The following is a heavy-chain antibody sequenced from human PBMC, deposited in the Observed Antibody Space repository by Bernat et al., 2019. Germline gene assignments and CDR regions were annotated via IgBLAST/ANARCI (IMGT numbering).Heavy chain of an antibody. D-gene: IGHD2-2*01. J-gene: IGHJ4*02. Sequence: EVQLVESGGGLVQPGGSLRLSCAASGFTFSSYWMHWVRQPPGKGLVWVSRINSDWSSTSYADSVKGRFTISRDNAKNTLYLQMNSLRAEDTAVYYCAKCPIRPTEFDYWGQGTLVTVSS. CDR1: GFTFSSYW. CDR2: INSDWSST. V-gene: IGHV3-74*01. CDR3: AKCPIRPTEFDY.